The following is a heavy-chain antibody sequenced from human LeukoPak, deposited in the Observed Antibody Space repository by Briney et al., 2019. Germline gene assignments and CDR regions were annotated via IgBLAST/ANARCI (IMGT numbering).Heavy chain of an antibody. CDR2: INHSGST. V-gene: IGHV4-34*01. D-gene: IGHD2-2*01. CDR1: GGSFSGYY. CDR3: ARDSCTSTSCYDYMDV. Sequence: SETLSLTCAVYGGSFSGYYWSWIRQPPGKGLEWIGEINHSGSTNYNPSLKSRVTISVDTSKNQFSLKLSSVTAADTAVYYCARDSCTSTSCYDYMDVWGKGTTVTVSS. J-gene: IGHJ6*03.